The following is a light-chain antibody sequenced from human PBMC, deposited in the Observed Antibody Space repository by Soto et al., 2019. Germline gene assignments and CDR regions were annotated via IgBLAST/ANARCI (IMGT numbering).Light chain of an antibody. V-gene: IGKV1-33*01. Sequence: DIQMTQSPASLSASVGDRVTNTCQASRDIDKFLNWYQQKPGKAPKLLIDDASNLATGVPSRFSGSGSGTHFTFTISSLQPEDVATYYCQQYDDLPITFGQGTRLQIK. CDR3: QQYDDLPIT. CDR1: RDIDKF. CDR2: DAS. J-gene: IGKJ5*01.